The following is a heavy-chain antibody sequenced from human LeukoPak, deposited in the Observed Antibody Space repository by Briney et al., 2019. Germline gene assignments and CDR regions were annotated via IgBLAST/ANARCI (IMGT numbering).Heavy chain of an antibody. Sequence: SETLSLTCTVSGGSISSYYWSWIRQPPGKGLEWIGYIYYSGSTNYNPSLKSRVTISVDTSKTQFSLKLSSVTAADTAVYFCARSSGFGYFDLWGRGTLVTVSS. CDR1: GGSISSYY. V-gene: IGHV4-59*01. CDR3: ARSSGFGYFDL. J-gene: IGHJ2*01. CDR2: IYYSGST. D-gene: IGHD3-22*01.